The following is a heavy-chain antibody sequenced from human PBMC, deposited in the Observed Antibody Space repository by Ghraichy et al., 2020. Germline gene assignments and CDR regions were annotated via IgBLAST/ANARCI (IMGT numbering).Heavy chain of an antibody. CDR1: GFTFSNCD. J-gene: IGHJ6*02. Sequence: GESLNISCAASGFTFSNCDMHWVRQVTGKGLQWVSGIGIAGDPHYLDSVKGRFTISRENAKNSLYLQMNSLRAGDSAVYFCVRQCTELRDKLYYYYGMDVGGQGTTVTVSS. CDR3: VRQCTELRDKLYYYYGMDV. D-gene: IGHD2-15*01. CDR2: IGIAGDP. V-gene: IGHV3-13*05.